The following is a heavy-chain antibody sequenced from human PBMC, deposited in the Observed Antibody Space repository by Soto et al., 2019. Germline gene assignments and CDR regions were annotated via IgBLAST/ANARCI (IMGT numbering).Heavy chain of an antibody. CDR3: ARDLMEREWFGELNGADGMDV. CDR1: GYTFTSYG. J-gene: IGHJ6*02. CDR2: ISAYNGNT. V-gene: IGHV1-18*01. Sequence: QVQLVQSGAEVKKPGASVKVSCKASGYTFTSYGISWVRQAPGQGLEWMGWISAYNGNTNYAQKLQGRVTMTTDTSTSTAYMELRSLRSDDTAVYYCARDLMEREWFGELNGADGMDVWGQGTTVTVSS. D-gene: IGHD3-10*01.